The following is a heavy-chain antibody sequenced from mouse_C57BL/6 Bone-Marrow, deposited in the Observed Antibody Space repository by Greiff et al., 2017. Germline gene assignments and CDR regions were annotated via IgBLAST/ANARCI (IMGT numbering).Heavy chain of an antibody. D-gene: IGHD2-1*01. J-gene: IGHJ1*03. CDR3: TRYPGNYSYWYFDV. CDR2: IDPETGGT. V-gene: IGHV1-15*01. Sequence: VQLQQSGAELVRPGASVTLSCKASGYTFTDYEMHWVKQTPVHGLEWIGAIDPETGGTAYNQKFKGKAILTADKSSSTAYMELRSLTSEDSAVYYCTRYPGNYSYWYFDVWGTGTTVTVSS. CDR1: GYTFTDYE.